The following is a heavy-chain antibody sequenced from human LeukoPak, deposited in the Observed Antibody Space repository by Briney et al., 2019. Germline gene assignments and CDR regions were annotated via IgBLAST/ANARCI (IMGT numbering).Heavy chain of an antibody. D-gene: IGHD3-10*01. CDR2: ISGSSSYI. Sequence: GGSLRLSCAASGFMFRSYSMNWVRQAPGKGLEWVSSISGSSSYIFYADSVKGRFTISRDNAKKSLSLQMNSLRAEDTAVYYCARDRGEDYYGSGNYLRAFDIWGQGTMVTVSS. J-gene: IGHJ3*02. CDR1: GFMFRSYS. V-gene: IGHV3-21*01. CDR3: ARDRGEDYYGSGNYLRAFDI.